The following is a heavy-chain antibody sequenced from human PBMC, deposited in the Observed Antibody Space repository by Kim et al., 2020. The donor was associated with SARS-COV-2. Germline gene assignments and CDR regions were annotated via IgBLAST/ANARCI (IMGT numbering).Heavy chain of an antibody. CDR3: AKDLSPAFIVGASYYYYYGMDV. Sequence: GGSLRLSCAASGFTFSSYGMHWVRQAPGKGLEWVAVIWYDGSNKYYADSVKGRFTISRDNSKNTLYLQMNSLRAEDTAVYYCAKDLSPAFIVGASYYYYYGMDVWGQGTTVTVSS. J-gene: IGHJ6*02. D-gene: IGHD1-26*01. CDR1: GFTFSSYG. CDR2: IWYDGSNK. V-gene: IGHV3-33*06.